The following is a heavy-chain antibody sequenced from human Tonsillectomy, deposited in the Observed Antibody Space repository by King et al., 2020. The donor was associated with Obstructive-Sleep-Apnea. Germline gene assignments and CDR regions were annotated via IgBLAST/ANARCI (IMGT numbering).Heavy chain of an antibody. J-gene: IGHJ4*02. Sequence: VTLKESGPVLVKPTETLTLTCTVSGFSLRSARMGVSWIRQPPGKALEWLAHIVSNDEKFYSTSLKSRLTISEDTSKSQVVLTMTDMDPVDTATYYCARIPFPVTTHFDHWGQGTLVTVSS. CDR2: IVSNDEK. CDR3: ARIPFPVTTHFDH. V-gene: IGHV2-26*01. CDR1: GFSLRSARMG. D-gene: IGHD4-17*01.